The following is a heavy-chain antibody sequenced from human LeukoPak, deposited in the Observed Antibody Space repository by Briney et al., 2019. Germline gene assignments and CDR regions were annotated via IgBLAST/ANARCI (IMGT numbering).Heavy chain of an antibody. V-gene: IGHV3-48*01. CDR1: ALNLSNDN. CDR2: ISSSSGTI. J-gene: IGHJ4*02. D-gene: IGHD5-18*01. CDR3: ARALGYSYGYAVDY. Sequence: GGSLRLSCAASALNLSNDNMNPLHHTRGKKLGRLSYISSSSGTIYYADSVKGRFTISGDNAKNSLYLQMNSLRAEDTAVYYSARALGYSYGYAVDYWGQGTLVTVSP.